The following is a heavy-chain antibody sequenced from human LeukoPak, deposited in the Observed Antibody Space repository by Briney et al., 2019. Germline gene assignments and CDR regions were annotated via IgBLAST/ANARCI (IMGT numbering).Heavy chain of an antibody. CDR3: ARIGRGSSWTYFDY. Sequence: PGRSLRLSCAASGFTFSSYGMHWVRQAPGKGLEWVSYISSSSSTIYYADSVKGRFTISRDNAKNSLYLQMNSLRAEDTAVYYCARIGRGSSWTYFDYWGQGTLVTVSS. V-gene: IGHV3-48*01. J-gene: IGHJ4*02. CDR1: GFTFSSYG. CDR2: ISSSSSTI. D-gene: IGHD6-13*01.